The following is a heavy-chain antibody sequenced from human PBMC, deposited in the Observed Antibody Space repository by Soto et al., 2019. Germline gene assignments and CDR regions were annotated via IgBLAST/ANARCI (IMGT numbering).Heavy chain of an antibody. CDR1: GGSISSYY. Sequence: PSETLSLTCTVSGGSISSYYWSWIRQPPGKGLEWIGYIYYSGITNYNPSLKSRVTISVDTSKNQFSLRLNSMTAADTAVYYCAREGNLGRWIQPLDSWGQGTLVTVTS. D-gene: IGHD2-2*03. J-gene: IGHJ4*02. CDR3: AREGNLGRWIQPLDS. CDR2: IYYSGIT. V-gene: IGHV4-59*12.